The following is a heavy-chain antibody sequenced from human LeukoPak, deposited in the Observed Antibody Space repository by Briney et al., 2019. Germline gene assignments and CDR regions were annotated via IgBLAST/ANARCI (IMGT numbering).Heavy chain of an antibody. CDR3: VKGGSSSHNWFDP. Sequence: GGTLRLSCAASGCTFRDFGMHWVRQAPGKGLEWVAFIRNDGSKDYYPDSVKGRFTISRDNSRTTLYLQMHSLRIEDTAVYYCVKGGSSSHNWFDPWGQGILVTVSS. CDR2: IRNDGSKD. D-gene: IGHD6-13*01. V-gene: IGHV3-30*02. J-gene: IGHJ5*02. CDR1: GCTFRDFG.